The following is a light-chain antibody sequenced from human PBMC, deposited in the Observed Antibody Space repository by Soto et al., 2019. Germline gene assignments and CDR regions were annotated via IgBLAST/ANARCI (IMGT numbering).Light chain of an antibody. CDR3: SSYSISTACL. CDR1: SSDVGYYDY. V-gene: IGLV2-14*01. J-gene: IGLJ1*01. Sequence: QSVLTQPASVSGSPGQSITISCTGSSSDVGYYDYVSWYQLHPGKAPKLMVFEVSNRPSGVSYRFSGSKSGNTASLTISGLQAEDEADYFCSSYSISTACLFGTGTKGTV. CDR2: EVS.